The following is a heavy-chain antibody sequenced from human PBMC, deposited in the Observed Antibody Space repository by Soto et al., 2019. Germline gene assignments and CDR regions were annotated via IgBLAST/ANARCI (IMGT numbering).Heavy chain of an antibody. CDR1: GFTFNNYA. CDR3: AKDVSSVPNYFDY. V-gene: IGHV3-23*01. Sequence: PGGSLRLSCAASGFTFNNYAMTWVRQAPGKGLEWVSGISGSGGTTYYADSVKGRFTISRDNSKNTLYLQVNSLRAEDTALYYCAKDVSSVPNYFDYWGQGTLVTVSS. J-gene: IGHJ4*02. CDR2: ISGSGGTT. D-gene: IGHD1-26*01.